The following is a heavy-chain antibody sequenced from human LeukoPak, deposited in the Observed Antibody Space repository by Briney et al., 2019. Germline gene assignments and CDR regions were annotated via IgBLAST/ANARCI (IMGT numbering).Heavy chain of an antibody. V-gene: IGHV3-23*01. CDR3: AKDGLRLYYFDY. J-gene: IGHJ4*02. Sequence: GGSLRLSCAASGFTFSSYAMSWVRQAPGKGLEWVSDISGSGSNTYYADSVKGRFTISRDNSKNTLYLQMNSLRAEDTAVYYCAKDGLRLYYFDYWGQGTLVTVSS. D-gene: IGHD5-12*01. CDR2: ISGSGSNT. CDR1: GFTFSSYA.